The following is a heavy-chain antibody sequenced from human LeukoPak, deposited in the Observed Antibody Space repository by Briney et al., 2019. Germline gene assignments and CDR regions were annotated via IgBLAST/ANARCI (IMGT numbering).Heavy chain of an antibody. Sequence: GGSLRLSCAASGFTFSTYGMYWVRQAPGKGLEWAALIWNDESKKYYADSVTGRFTIYRDNSKNTLYLQMNSLRAEDTAVYYCAKGGFWTGYSEYFDPWGKGILVTVSS. CDR2: IWNDESKK. J-gene: IGHJ4*02. V-gene: IGHV3-33*06. CDR1: GFTFSTYG. D-gene: IGHD3/OR15-3a*01. CDR3: AKGGFWTGYSEYFDP.